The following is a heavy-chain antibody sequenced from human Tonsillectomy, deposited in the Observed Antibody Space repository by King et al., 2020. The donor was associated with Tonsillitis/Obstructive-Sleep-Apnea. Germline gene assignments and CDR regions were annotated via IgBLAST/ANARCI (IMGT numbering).Heavy chain of an antibody. Sequence: VQLVESGGGLVQPGGSLRLSCAAFGFTFSSNYMSWVRQAPEKGLEWVSVISSGGSTSYADSVKGRFTISRDNSKNTVYLQMNRLRAEDTAVYYCASGGTFVFDYWGQGTLVTVSS. CDR2: ISSGGST. V-gene: IGHV3-66*01. D-gene: IGHD2-15*01. J-gene: IGHJ4*02. CDR1: GFTFSSNY. CDR3: ASGGTFVFDY.